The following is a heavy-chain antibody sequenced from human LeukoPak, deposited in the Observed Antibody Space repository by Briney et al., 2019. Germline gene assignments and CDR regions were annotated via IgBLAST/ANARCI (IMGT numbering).Heavy chain of an antibody. D-gene: IGHD3-10*01. Sequence: GGSLRLSCAASGFTFSSYGMHWVRQAPGKGLEWVAVISYDGSNKYYADSVKGRFTISRDNSKNTLYLQMNSLRAEDTAVYYCARDLLLWFGELAYGMDVWGQGTTVTVSS. J-gene: IGHJ6*02. CDR3: ARDLLLWFGELAYGMDV. CDR2: ISYDGSNK. V-gene: IGHV3-30*03. CDR1: GFTFSSYG.